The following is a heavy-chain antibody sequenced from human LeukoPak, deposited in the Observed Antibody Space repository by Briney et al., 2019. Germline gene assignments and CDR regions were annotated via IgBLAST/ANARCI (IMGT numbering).Heavy chain of an antibody. D-gene: IGHD6-19*01. CDR3: ARDSQWRAFDI. J-gene: IGHJ3*02. CDR2: ISESGSTI. Sequence: GESLKISCAASRFPFSSYDMNWVRQAPGKGLEWVSHISESGSTIYYADSVKGRFTISRDNTKNSLYLQMNSLRAEDTAIYYCARDSQWRAFDIWGQGTMVTVSS. CDR1: RFPFSSYD. V-gene: IGHV3-48*03.